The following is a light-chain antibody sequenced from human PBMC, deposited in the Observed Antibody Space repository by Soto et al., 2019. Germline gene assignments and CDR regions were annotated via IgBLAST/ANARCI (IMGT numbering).Light chain of an antibody. J-gene: IGKJ5*01. CDR3: QQYSHLIT. Sequence: DIQMTQSPSSLSASVGDRVTITCQASQAISTNLNWYQQKLGKAPKLLIYDASKLEAGVPSRFSGSGAGTDFTFTISSLQPEDIATYYCQQYSHLITFGQGTRLEIK. CDR1: QAISTN. CDR2: DAS. V-gene: IGKV1-33*01.